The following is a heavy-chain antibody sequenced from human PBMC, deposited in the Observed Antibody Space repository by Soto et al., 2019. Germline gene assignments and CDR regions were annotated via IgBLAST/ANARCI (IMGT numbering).Heavy chain of an antibody. CDR3: ARDVSYYYDSSGYYPPYDWFDP. D-gene: IGHD3-22*01. CDR2: IIPIFGTA. Sequence: SVKVSCKASGGTFSSYAISWVRQAPGQGLEWMGGIIPIFGTANYAQKFQGRVTITADESTSTAYMELSSLRSEDTAVYYCARDVSYYYDSSGYYPPYDWFDPWGQGTLVTVSS. V-gene: IGHV1-69*13. J-gene: IGHJ5*02. CDR1: GGTFSSYA.